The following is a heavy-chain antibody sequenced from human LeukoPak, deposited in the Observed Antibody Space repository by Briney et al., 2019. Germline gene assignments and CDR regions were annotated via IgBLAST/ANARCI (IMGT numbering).Heavy chain of an antibody. D-gene: IGHD3-22*01. Sequence: SETLSLTCAVYGGCFSGYYWSWIRQPPGKGLEWIGEINHSGSTNYNPSLKSRVTISVDTSKNQFSLKLSSVTAADTAVYYCARGVGSSGSMYDYWGQGTLVTVSS. CDR1: GGCFSGYY. CDR3: ARGVGSSGSMYDY. V-gene: IGHV4-34*01. J-gene: IGHJ4*02. CDR2: INHSGST.